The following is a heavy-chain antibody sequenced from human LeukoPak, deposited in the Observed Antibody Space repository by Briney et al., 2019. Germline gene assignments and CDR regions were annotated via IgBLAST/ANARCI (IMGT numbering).Heavy chain of an antibody. Sequence: GGSLRLSCAASGFTFSDHYMSWIRQAPGQGLEWVSYISGSSTYTNYADSVKGRFTVSRDNAKNSLYLQMNSLRAEDTAVYYCARGGGRHVEYWGQGNLVTVSS. CDR3: ARGGGRHVEY. J-gene: IGHJ4*02. CDR1: GFTFSDHY. CDR2: ISGSSTYT. D-gene: IGHD2/OR15-2a*01. V-gene: IGHV3-11*05.